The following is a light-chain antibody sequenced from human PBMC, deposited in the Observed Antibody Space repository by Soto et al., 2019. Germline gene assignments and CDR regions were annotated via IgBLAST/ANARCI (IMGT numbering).Light chain of an antibody. J-gene: IGLJ3*02. CDR3: CSYAGSSTWV. Sequence: QSALTQPASVSGSPGQSITISCTGTSSDVGSYNLVSWYQQHPGKAPKLMIYEVSKRPSGVSNRFSGSTSGNTASLTISGLQAEDEADYYCCSYAGSSTWVFGGGTQLTVL. CDR1: SSDVGSYNL. CDR2: EVS. V-gene: IGLV2-23*02.